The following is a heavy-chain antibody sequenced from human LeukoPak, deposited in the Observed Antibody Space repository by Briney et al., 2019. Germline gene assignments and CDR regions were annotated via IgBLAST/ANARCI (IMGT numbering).Heavy chain of an antibody. CDR1: GGSFSGYY. J-gene: IGHJ4*02. Sequence: SETLSLTCAVYGGSFSGYYWSWIRQPPGKGLEWIGEINHSGGTNYNPSLKSRVTISVDTSKNQFSLKLSSVTAADTAVYYCARRRRIVGATTTFDYWGQGTLVTVSS. V-gene: IGHV4-34*01. D-gene: IGHD1-26*01. CDR2: INHSGGT. CDR3: ARRRRIVGATTTFDY.